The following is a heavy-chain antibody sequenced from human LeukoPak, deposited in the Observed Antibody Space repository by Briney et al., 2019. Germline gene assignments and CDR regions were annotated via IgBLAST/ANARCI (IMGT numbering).Heavy chain of an antibody. CDR2: ISAYNGNT. J-gene: IGHJ3*02. CDR1: GYTFTSYG. Sequence: ASVKVSCKASGYTFTSYGISWVRQAPGQGLEWMGWISAYNGNTNYAQKLQGRVTMTTDTSTSTAYMELRSLRSDDTAVYYCASDYCSGGSCPRAFDIWGQGTMVTVSS. CDR3: ASDYCSGGSCPRAFDI. V-gene: IGHV1-18*01. D-gene: IGHD2-15*01.